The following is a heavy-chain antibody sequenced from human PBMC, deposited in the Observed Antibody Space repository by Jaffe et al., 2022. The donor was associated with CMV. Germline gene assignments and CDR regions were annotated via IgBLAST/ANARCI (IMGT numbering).Heavy chain of an antibody. D-gene: IGHD6-13*01. V-gene: IGHV1-3*01. CDR3: ARLGSLEHSSLGTTDS. CDR2: INPDNGNT. J-gene: IGHJ4*02. Sequence: QVRLVQSGAEVKKPGASVKISCKTSGYTFTDHALHWLRQAPGQRPEWMGWINPDNGNTKYSEKFQVRVTITRDTSANTAYMGLSSLRSEDTAVYYCARLGSLEHSSLGTTDSWGQGTLVTVSS. CDR1: GYTFTDHA.